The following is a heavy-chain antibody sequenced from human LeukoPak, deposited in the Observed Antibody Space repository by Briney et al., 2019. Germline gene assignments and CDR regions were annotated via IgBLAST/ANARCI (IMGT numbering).Heavy chain of an antibody. CDR2: ISSSGGST. D-gene: IGHD4-17*01. CDR3: VKDLGYGDGLWASPFDY. V-gene: IGHV3-64D*06. CDR1: GFTFSNYT. J-gene: IGHJ4*02. Sequence: TGGSLRLSCSASGFTFSNYTMHWVRQAPGKGLEYVSAISSSGGSTYYADSVKGRFTISRDNSKNTLYLQVGSLRAEDTAVYYCVKDLGYGDGLWASPFDYWGQGTLVTVPS.